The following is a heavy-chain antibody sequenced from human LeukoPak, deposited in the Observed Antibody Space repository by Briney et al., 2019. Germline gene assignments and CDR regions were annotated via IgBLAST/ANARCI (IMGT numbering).Heavy chain of an antibody. Sequence: PSETLSLTCAVYGGSFRGYYWSWIRQPPGKGLEWIGEINHSGSTNYNPSLKSRVTISVDTFKNQFSLKLSSVTAADTAVYYCALVALGYGSGHYYYYGMDVWGQGTTVTVSS. V-gene: IGHV4-34*01. CDR3: ALVALGYGSGHYYYYGMDV. D-gene: IGHD3-10*01. CDR2: INHSGST. J-gene: IGHJ6*02. CDR1: GGSFRGYY.